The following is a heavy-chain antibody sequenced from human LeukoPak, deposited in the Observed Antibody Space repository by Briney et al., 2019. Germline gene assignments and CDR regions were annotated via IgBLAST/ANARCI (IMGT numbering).Heavy chain of an antibody. CDR3: AKDWGACSSTSCYQFY. Sequence: GGSLRLSCAASGFTFSSYGMHWVRQAPGKGLEWVAFIRYDGSNKYYADSVKGRLTISRDNSKNTLYLQMNSLRAEDTAVYYCAKDWGACSSTSCYQFYWGQGTLVTVSS. CDR1: GFTFSSYG. CDR2: IRYDGSNK. V-gene: IGHV3-30*02. D-gene: IGHD2-2*01. J-gene: IGHJ4*02.